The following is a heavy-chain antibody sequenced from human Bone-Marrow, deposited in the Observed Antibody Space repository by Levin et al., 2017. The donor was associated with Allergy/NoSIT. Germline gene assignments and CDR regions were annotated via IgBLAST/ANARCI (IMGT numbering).Heavy chain of an antibody. V-gene: IGHV4-61*02. D-gene: IGHD4-17*01. CDR2: IDKTGSI. CDR1: GGSISSGPYY. J-gene: IGHJ4*02. Sequence: SQTLSLTCTVSGGSISSGPYYWTWIRQPAGKGLEWIGRIDKTGSINYSPSLKSRVTISLDTSENQFSLKLSSVTAADTAVYYCARRGSDYVLDYWGQGTLVTVSS. CDR3: ARRGSDYVLDY.